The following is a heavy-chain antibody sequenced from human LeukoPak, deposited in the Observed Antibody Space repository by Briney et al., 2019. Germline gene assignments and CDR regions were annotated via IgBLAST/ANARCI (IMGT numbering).Heavy chain of an antibody. CDR3: AKANLPGQYYYYYMDV. Sequence: PGRSLRLSCAASGFTFSSYGMHWVRQAPGKGLEWVAVISYDGSNKYYADSVKGRFTISRDNSKNTLYLQMNSLRAEDTAVYYCAKANLPGQYYYYYMDVWGKGTTVTVSS. V-gene: IGHV3-30*18. CDR1: GFTFSSYG. CDR2: ISYDGSNK. J-gene: IGHJ6*03.